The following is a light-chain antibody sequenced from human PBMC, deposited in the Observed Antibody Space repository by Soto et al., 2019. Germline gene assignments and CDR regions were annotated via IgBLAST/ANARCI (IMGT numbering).Light chain of an antibody. CDR1: TSDVGGYNY. CDR2: EVS. Sequence: QSVLTQPASVSGSPGQSITISCTGTTSDVGGYNYVSWYQQHPGKVPKLLIHEVSNRPSGVSNRFSGSKSGNTASLTISGLQAKDDADYYCLSKTSSISYVFGTGTKVTDL. CDR3: LSKTSSISYV. J-gene: IGLJ1*01. V-gene: IGLV2-14*01.